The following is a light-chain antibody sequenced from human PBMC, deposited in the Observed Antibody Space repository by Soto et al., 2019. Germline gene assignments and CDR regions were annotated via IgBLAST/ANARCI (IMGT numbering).Light chain of an antibody. CDR3: QQSYSALTWT. V-gene: IGKV1-39*01. Sequence: DIQMTQSPSSLSASVGDRVTITCRASQSISNSLNWYQQKPGKAPKLLIYAASSLQSGVPSRFSGSGSGSDFTLTISGLQPEDSATYYCQQSYSALTWTFGQGTRWIS. CDR1: QSISNS. CDR2: AAS. J-gene: IGKJ1*01.